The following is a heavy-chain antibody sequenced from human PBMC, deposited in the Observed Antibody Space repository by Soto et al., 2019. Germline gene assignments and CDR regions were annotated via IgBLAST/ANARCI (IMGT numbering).Heavy chain of an antibody. J-gene: IGHJ5*02. CDR2: TYYRSRWYN. CDR1: GDSVSSDAAA. Sequence: PSQTLSLTCAISGDSVSSDAAAWNWVRQSPSRGLEWLGRTYYRSRWYNDYAVSVKSRITVNPDTSKNQFSLHLNSVTPEDTAVYYCTREGGDISGTRGWFDPCGQGTLVTVSS. D-gene: IGHD1-20*01. V-gene: IGHV6-1*01. CDR3: TREGGDISGTRGWFDP.